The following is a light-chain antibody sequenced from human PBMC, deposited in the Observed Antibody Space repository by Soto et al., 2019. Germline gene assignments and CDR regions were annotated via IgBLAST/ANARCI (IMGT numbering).Light chain of an antibody. Sequence: QSALTQPASVSGSPGQSITISCTATSSDVGAYDSVSWYHPHPGTAPKLMIYEVTDRPSGVSNRFSGSKSGNTASLTISGLQADDEADYYCSSYTNTNTLVFGTGTKVTV. CDR3: SSYTNTNTLV. V-gene: IGLV2-14*01. CDR1: SSDVGAYDS. CDR2: EVT. J-gene: IGLJ1*01.